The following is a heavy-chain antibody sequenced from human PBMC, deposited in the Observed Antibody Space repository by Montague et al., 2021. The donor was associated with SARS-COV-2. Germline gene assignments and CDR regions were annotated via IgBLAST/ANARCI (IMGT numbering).Heavy chain of an antibody. J-gene: IGHJ6*03. CDR1: GGSFSGYY. CDR3: ARSPRGFLKLWWYYMDV. Sequence: SETLSPTCAVYGGSFSGYYWSWIRQPPGTGLEWIGEINHSGSTNYNPSLKSRVTISVDTSKNQSSLKLSSVTAADTAVYYCARSPRGFLKLWWYYMDVWGKGTTVTVSS. D-gene: IGHD2-21*01. CDR2: INHSGST. V-gene: IGHV4-34*01.